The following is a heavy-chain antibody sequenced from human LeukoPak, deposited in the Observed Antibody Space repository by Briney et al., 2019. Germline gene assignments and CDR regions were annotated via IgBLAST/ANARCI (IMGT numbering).Heavy chain of an antibody. CDR3: ARDRTRFLEWYCGMDV. J-gene: IGHJ6*02. CDR1: GFTFSSYS. D-gene: IGHD3-3*01. CDR2: ISSSSSYI. Sequence: GGSLRLSCAASGFTFSSYSMNWVRQAPGKGLEWVTSISSSSSYIYYADSVKGRFTISRDDAKNSLYLQMNSLRAEDTAVYYCARDRTRFLEWYCGMDVWGQGTTVTVSS. V-gene: IGHV3-21*01.